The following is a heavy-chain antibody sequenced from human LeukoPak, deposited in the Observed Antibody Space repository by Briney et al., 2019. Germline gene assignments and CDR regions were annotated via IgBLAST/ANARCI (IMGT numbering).Heavy chain of an antibody. J-gene: IGHJ4*02. D-gene: IGHD3-22*01. CDR3: ARDYYDSSARGIFDY. Sequence: PGASVKVSCKASGYTFTSYGISWVRQAPGQGLEWMGWISAYNGNTNYAQKLQGRVTMTTDTSTSTAYMELRSLRSDDTAVYYCARDYYDSSARGIFDYWGQGTLVTVSS. CDR2: ISAYNGNT. V-gene: IGHV1-18*01. CDR1: GYTFTSYG.